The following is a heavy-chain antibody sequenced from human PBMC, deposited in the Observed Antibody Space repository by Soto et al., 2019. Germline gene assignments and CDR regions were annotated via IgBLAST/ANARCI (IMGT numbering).Heavy chain of an antibody. J-gene: IGHJ4*02. Sequence: GGSLRLSCAASGFTFSSYAMHWVRQAPGKGLEWVAVISYDGSNKYYADSVKGRFTISRDNSKNTLYLQMNSLRAEDTAVYYCARVRYSGYDFQREFDYWGQGTLVTVSS. CDR2: ISYDGSNK. CDR3: ARVRYSGYDFQREFDY. D-gene: IGHD5-12*01. V-gene: IGHV3-30-3*01. CDR1: GFTFSSYA.